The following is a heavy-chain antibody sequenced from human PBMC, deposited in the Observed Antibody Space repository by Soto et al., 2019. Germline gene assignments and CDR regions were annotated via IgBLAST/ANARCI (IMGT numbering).Heavy chain of an antibody. J-gene: IGHJ5*02. V-gene: IGHV4-61*01. CDR3: AREYHP. CDR2: IYYSGST. Sequence: QVQLQESGPGLVKPSETLSLTCTVSGGSVSSGSYYWTWIRQPPGKGLEWIGHIYYSGSTNYNPSLKRRVTISLDTSKNQFSLKLSSVTAADTAVYYCAREYHPWGQGTLVTVSS. CDR1: GGSVSSGSYY.